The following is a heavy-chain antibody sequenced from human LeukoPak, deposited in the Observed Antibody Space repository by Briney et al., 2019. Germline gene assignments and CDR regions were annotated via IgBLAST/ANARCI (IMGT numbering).Heavy chain of an antibody. CDR3: AKASREYSSTWYY. J-gene: IGHJ4*02. Sequence: GGSLRLSCAASGFTFNNYVMSWVRQAPGKGLEWVSSVSGTGDSTYYADSVKGRFTISRDNFKNGLYLQMNSLRDDDTAVYYCAKASREYSSTWYYWGQGTLVTVSS. CDR2: VSGTGDST. D-gene: IGHD6-13*01. CDR1: GFTFNNYV. V-gene: IGHV3-23*01.